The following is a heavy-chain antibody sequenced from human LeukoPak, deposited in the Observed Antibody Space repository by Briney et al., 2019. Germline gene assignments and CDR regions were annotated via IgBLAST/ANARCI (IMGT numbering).Heavy chain of an antibody. CDR1: GYTFTSYG. CDR3: ARDLLEGVPAYYYYGMDV. Sequence: GASVKLSCTASGYTFTSYGISWVRQAPGQGLGWMGWIGASNGNTNYAQKLQGRVTMTTDTSTSTAYMELRRLRSDETAVYYCARDLLEGVPAYYYYGMDVWGQGTTVTVSS. D-gene: IGHD2-2*01. V-gene: IGHV1-18*01. CDR2: IGASNGNT. J-gene: IGHJ6*02.